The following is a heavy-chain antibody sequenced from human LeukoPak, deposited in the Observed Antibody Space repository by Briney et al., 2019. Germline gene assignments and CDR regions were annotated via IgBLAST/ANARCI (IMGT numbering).Heavy chain of an antibody. CDR3: ARAPSWHSEYYYYMDV. CDR2: MNPNSGNT. CDR1: GYTFTSYD. Sequence: GASMKVSCKASGYTFTSYDINWVRQATGQGLEWMGWMNPNSGNTGYAQKSQGRVTITRNTSISTAYMELSSLRSEDTAVYYCARAPSWHSEYYYYMDVWGKGTTVTVSS. J-gene: IGHJ6*03. V-gene: IGHV1-8*03. D-gene: IGHD2-2*01.